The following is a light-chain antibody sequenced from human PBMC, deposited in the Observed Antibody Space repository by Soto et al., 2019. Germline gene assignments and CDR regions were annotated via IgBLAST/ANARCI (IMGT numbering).Light chain of an antibody. CDR1: QSVSSSY. J-gene: IGKJ1*01. CDR2: GAS. Sequence: ELVLTQSPVTLSLSPGEIATLSCRASQSVSSSYLAWYQQKPGQAPRLLIYGASSRATGIPDRFSGSGSGTDFTLTISRLEPEDFAVYYCQQYGSPPQTFGQGTKVDIK. V-gene: IGKV3-20*01. CDR3: QQYGSPPQT.